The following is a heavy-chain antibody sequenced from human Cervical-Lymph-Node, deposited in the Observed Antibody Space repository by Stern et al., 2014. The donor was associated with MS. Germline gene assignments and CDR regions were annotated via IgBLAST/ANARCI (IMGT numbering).Heavy chain of an antibody. CDR1: GGSISSGSYY. V-gene: IGHV4-61*02. D-gene: IGHD3-22*01. CDR2: IYTSGST. Sequence: MQLVESGPGLVKPSQTLSLTCTVSGGSISSGSYYWSWIRQPAGKGLEWIGRIYTSGSTNYNPSLKSRVTISVDTSKNQFSRKLSSVTAADTAVYYCARNYYDSSGIDDYWGQGTLVTVSS. CDR3: ARNYYDSSGIDDY. J-gene: IGHJ4*02.